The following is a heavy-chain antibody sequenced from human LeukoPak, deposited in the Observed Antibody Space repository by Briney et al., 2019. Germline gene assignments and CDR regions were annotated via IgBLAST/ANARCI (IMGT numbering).Heavy chain of an antibody. J-gene: IGHJ6*02. V-gene: IGHV3-21*01. CDR3: ARASSGYCSGGSCLWYYYGIDV. CDR1: GFTFSSYS. D-gene: IGHD2-15*01. Sequence: GGSLRLSCAASGFTFSSYSMNWVRQAPGKGLEWVSSISSSSSYIYYADSVKGRFTISRDSAKNSLYLQMNSLRAEDTAVYYCARASSGYCSGGSCLWYYYGIDVWGQGTTVTVSS. CDR2: ISSSSSYI.